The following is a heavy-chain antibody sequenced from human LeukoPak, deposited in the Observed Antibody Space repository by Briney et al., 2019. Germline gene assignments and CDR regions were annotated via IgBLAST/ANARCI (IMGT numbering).Heavy chain of an antibody. CDR2: INPKTGDT. J-gene: IGHJ4*02. Sequence: GASVKVSCKASGYIFTDYYIHWMRLAPGQGLEWMGWINPKTGDTNYAQKFQGRVTMTRDTSISTAYMELSRLRSDDTAVYYCARGGTRVIAAADFDYWGQGTLVTVSS. CDR3: ARGGTRVIAAADFDY. D-gene: IGHD6-13*01. CDR1: GYIFTDYY. V-gene: IGHV1-2*02.